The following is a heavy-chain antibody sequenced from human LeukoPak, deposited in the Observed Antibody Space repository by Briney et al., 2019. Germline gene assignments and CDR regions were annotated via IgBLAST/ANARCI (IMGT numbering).Heavy chain of an antibody. CDR2: INHSGAT. V-gene: IGHV4-34*01. J-gene: IGHJ5*01. Sequence: PSETLSLTCAVYGGSFSGNNWNWIRQPPGKGLEWIGEINHSGATKYNPSLKSRLTISVDPSKNQFSLKLKSVTAADTAVYYCARGSPKHDSWGQGTLVTVSS. CDR3: ARGSPKHDS. CDR1: GGSFSGNN.